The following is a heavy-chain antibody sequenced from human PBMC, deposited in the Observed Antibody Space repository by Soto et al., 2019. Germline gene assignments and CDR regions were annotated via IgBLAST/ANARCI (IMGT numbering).Heavy chain of an antibody. CDR3: ARVDGYTHPHDY. CDR1: GFNFSTYR. CDR2: ITGSSDYT. V-gene: IGHV3-21*01. J-gene: IGHJ4*02. D-gene: IGHD5-12*01. Sequence: EVHLVESGGGLVKPGGSLRLSCVASGFNFSTYRMNWVRQAPGKGLEWVSSITGSSDYTYHADSLKGRFTISRDNAKNSLYLKLNSLRVDDTAVYFCARVDGYTHPHDYWGQGTQVTVSS.